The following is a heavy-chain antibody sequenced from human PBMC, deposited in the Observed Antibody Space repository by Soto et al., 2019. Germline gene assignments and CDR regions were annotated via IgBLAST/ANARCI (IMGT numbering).Heavy chain of an antibody. Sequence: EVQLVETGGGLIQPGGSLRLSCAASGFTVSSNCMSWVRQAPGKGLEWVSVIYSGGSTYYADSVKGRFTISRDNSKNTLYLQMNSLRAEDTAVYYCARDSRPQYYYGMDVWGQGTTVTVSS. CDR2: IYSGGST. CDR3: ARDSRPQYYYGMDV. CDR1: GFTVSSNC. V-gene: IGHV3-53*02. J-gene: IGHJ6*02.